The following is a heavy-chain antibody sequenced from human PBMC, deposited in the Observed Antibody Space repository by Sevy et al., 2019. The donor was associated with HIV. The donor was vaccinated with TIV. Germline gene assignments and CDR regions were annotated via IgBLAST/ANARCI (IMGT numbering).Heavy chain of an antibody. Sequence: SETLSLTCAVYGGSFSGYYWSWIRQPPGKGLEWIGEINHSGSTNYNPSLKSRVTISVDTSKNQFSLKLSSVTAADTAVYYCARVRVYLYSSSWYVYYYYMDVWGKGTTVTVSS. CDR1: GGSFSGYY. CDR2: INHSGST. D-gene: IGHD6-13*01. CDR3: ARVRVYLYSSSWYVYYYYMDV. V-gene: IGHV4-34*01. J-gene: IGHJ6*03.